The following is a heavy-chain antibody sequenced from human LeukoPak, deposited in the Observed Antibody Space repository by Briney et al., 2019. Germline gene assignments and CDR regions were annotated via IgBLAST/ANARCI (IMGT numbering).Heavy chain of an antibody. J-gene: IGHJ4*02. D-gene: IGHD6-13*01. CDR3: ARREIAADDLYYFDY. CDR2: IYYSGST. Sequence: SETLSLTCTVSGGSINSSSYYWGWIRQPPGKGLEWIGSIYYSGSTYYNPSLKSRVTISVDTSKNQFSLKLSSVTAADTAVYYCARREIAADDLYYFDYWGQGTLVTVSS. CDR1: GGSINSSSYY. V-gene: IGHV4-39*01.